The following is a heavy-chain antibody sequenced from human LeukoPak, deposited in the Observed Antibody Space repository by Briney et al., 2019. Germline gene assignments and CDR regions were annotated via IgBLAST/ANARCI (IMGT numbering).Heavy chain of an antibody. J-gene: IGHJ5*02. Sequence: SETLSLTCTVSGGSISSSSYYWGWIRQPPGKGLEWIGYIYYSGSTYYNPSLKSRVTISVDTSKSQFSLKLSSVTAADTAVYYCARDKSSSWFDPWGQGTLVTVSS. D-gene: IGHD6-13*01. CDR3: ARDKSSSWFDP. CDR1: GGSISSSSYY. CDR2: IYYSGST. V-gene: IGHV4-30-4*07.